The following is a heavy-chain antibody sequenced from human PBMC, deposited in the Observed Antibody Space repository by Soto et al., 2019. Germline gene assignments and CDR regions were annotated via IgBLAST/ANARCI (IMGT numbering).Heavy chain of an antibody. CDR2: INPSDRTT. CDR3: ASAPTMRGAYVDY. Sequence: ASVKVSCKTSGYSFTSYYIHWVRQAPRQGLEWMGIINPSDRTTYYAQKFQGRVTMTSDTSTSTVYMELSSLRSEDTAVYYCASAPTMRGAYVDYWGQGALVTVSS. J-gene: IGHJ4*02. CDR1: GYSFTSYY. V-gene: IGHV1-46*01.